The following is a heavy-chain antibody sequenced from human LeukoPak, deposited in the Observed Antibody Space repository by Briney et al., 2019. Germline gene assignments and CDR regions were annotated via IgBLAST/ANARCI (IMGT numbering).Heavy chain of an antibody. CDR3: AREDYGDYVDY. J-gene: IGHJ4*02. CDR2: ISSSSSTI. Sequence: GGSLRLSCAASGFTFSSYAMNWVRQAPGKGLEWVSYISSSSSTIYYADSVKGRFTISRDNAKNSLYLQMNSLRAEDTAVYYCAREDYGDYVDYWGQGTLVTVSS. D-gene: IGHD4-17*01. CDR1: GFTFSSYA. V-gene: IGHV3-48*01.